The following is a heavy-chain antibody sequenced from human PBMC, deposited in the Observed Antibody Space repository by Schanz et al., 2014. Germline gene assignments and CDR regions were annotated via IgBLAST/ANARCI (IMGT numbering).Heavy chain of an antibody. CDR1: GGTFSRLT. Sequence: QVQLVQSGADVKKPGSSVRVSCKASGGTFSRLTFSWVRQAPGQGLEWMGRVIPILGVTHYAQKFQGRVAMTTDTSTSTAYMELRNLRSDDTAVYYCARAKRFGDMDVWGQGTTVTVSS. CDR3: ARAKRFGDMDV. CDR2: VIPILGVT. J-gene: IGHJ6*02. D-gene: IGHD3-10*01. V-gene: IGHV1-69*02.